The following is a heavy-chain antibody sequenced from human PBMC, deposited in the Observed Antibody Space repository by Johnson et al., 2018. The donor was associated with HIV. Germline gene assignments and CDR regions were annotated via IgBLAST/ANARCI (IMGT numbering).Heavy chain of an antibody. V-gene: IGHV3-33*06. Sequence: QVQLVESGGGLVKPGGSLRLSCAASGFTFSSYGMHWVRQAPGKGLEWVAVIWYDGSNKYYADSVKGRFTISRDNSKNTLYLQMNSLRAEDTAVYYCAKGLTLRGSYYDAFDIWGQGTMVTVSS. CDR3: AKGLTLRGSYYDAFDI. CDR1: GFTFSSYG. J-gene: IGHJ3*02. CDR2: IWYDGSNK. D-gene: IGHD1-26*01.